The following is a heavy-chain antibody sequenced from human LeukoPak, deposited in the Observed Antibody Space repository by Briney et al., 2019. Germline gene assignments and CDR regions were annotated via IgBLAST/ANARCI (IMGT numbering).Heavy chain of an antibody. CDR1: GGSISSYY. J-gene: IGHJ4*02. CDR2: IYYSGST. Sequence: SETLSLTCTVSGGSISSYYWSWIRQPPGKGLEWIGYIYYSGSTNYNPSLKSRVTISVDTSKNQFSLKLSSVTAADTAVYYCARLGGGRVPDYWGQGTLVTVSS. CDR3: ARLGGGRVPDY. V-gene: IGHV4-59*01.